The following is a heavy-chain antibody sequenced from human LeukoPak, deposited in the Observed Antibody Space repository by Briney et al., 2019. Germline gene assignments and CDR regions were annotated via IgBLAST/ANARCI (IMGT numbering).Heavy chain of an antibody. CDR1: GFTFSSYA. CDR3: ASAYTV. D-gene: IGHD3-16*01. V-gene: IGHV3-53*01. J-gene: IGHJ4*02. CDR2: IYSGGST. Sequence: PGGSLRLSCAASGFTFSSYAMSWVRQAPGKGLEWVSVIYSGGSTYYADSVKGRFTISRDNSKNTLYLQMNSLRAEDTAVYYCASAYTVWGQGTLVTVSS.